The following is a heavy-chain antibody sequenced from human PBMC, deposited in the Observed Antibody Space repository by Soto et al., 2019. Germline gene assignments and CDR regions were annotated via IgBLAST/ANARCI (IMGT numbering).Heavy chain of an antibody. CDR1: GYTLTEFS. CDR3: ATDLSARTLDASPYYFDY. J-gene: IGHJ4*02. Sequence: GASVKVSCKVSGYTLTEFSMHWVRQAPGKGLEWMGGFDPEDGETIYAQKFQGRVTMTEDTSTDTAYMELSSLRSEDTAVYYCATDLSARTLDASPYYFDYWGQGTLVTVSS. V-gene: IGHV1-24*01. D-gene: IGHD1-1*01. CDR2: FDPEDGET.